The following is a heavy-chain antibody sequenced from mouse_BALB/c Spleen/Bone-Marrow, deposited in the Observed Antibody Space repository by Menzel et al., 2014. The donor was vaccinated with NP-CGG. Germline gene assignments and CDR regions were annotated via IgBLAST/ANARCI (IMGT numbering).Heavy chain of an antibody. CDR3: XXXGXFGXYYYALDY. CDR1: GFTFNTYA. D-gene: IGHD2-1*01. Sequence: VQLKESGGGLVQPKGSLKLSCAASGFTFNTYAMNWVRQAPGKGLEWVARIRSKSNNYATYYADSVKDRFTISRDDSQNMLYLQMNXLKTEDTAMYYXXXXGXFGXYYYALDYWGQGTSVTVSS. J-gene: IGHJ4*01. V-gene: IGHV10-1*02. CDR2: IRSKSNNYAT.